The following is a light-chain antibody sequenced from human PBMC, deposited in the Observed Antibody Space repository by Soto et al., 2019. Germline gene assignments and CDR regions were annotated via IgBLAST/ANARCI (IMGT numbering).Light chain of an antibody. V-gene: IGKV3-20*01. CDR3: QQYGSSPLK. CDR1: QSVSSSY. CDR2: GAS. J-gene: IGKJ1*01. Sequence: EIVLTQSPGTLSLSPGERATLSCRASQSVSSSYLAWYQQKPGQAPRLLIYGASSRDTGITDRFSGSGSGTDFTLTISRLEPEDFAVYYCQQYGSSPLKFGQGTKVEIK.